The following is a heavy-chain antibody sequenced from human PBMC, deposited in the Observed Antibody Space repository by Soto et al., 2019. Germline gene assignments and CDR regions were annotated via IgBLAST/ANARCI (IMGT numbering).Heavy chain of an antibody. CDR2: ISYDGNNK. CDR1: GFTFSSYA. J-gene: IGHJ4*02. D-gene: IGHD3-10*01. V-gene: IGHV3-30-3*01. Sequence: QVQLVESGGGVVQPGRSLRLSCAASGFTFSSYAMHWVRQAPGKGLEWVAVISYDGNNKYYADSVKGRFTISRDNSKNTLSLQTNSLRAEDTAVYYCARVYGTMVLGVIDYWGQGTLVTVSS. CDR3: ARVYGTMVLGVIDY.